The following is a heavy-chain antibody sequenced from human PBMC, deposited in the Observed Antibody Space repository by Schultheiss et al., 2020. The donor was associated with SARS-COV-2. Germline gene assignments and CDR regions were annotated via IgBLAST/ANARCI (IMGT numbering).Heavy chain of an antibody. CDR2: IIPIFGTA. J-gene: IGHJ6*02. V-gene: IGHV1-69*13. CDR1: GYTFTSYA. Sequence: SVKVSCKASGYTFTSYAISWVRQAPGQGLEWMGGIIPIFGTANYAQKFQGRVTITADESTSTAYMELSSLRSEDTAVYYCARIPPDYYGSGSYNYYGMDVWGQGTTVTVSS. CDR3: ARIPPDYYGSGSYNYYGMDV. D-gene: IGHD3-10*01.